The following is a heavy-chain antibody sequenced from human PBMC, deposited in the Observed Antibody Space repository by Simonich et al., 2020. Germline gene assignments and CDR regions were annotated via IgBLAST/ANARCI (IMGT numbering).Heavy chain of an antibody. Sequence: EVQLLESGGGLVQPGGSLRLSCAASGFTFSSYAMSWVRQAPGKGLEWASMISGRGGSTYYADSVQGRFTISRDNSKNTLYLQMNSLRAEDTAVYYCAKEESYSSTSCYDAFDIWGQGTMVTVSS. CDR1: GFTFSSYA. J-gene: IGHJ3*02. CDR2: ISGRGGST. CDR3: AKEESYSSTSCYDAFDI. D-gene: IGHD2-2*01. V-gene: IGHV3-23*01.